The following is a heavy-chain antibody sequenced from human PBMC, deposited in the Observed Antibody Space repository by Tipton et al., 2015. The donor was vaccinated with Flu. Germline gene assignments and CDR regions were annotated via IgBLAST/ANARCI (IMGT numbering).Heavy chain of an antibody. CDR3: AKSGFNTGWYYFDS. V-gene: IGHV4-38-2*02. CDR2: IHHRGNT. CDR1: DYSVSSGYY. J-gene: IGHJ4*02. D-gene: IGHD6-19*01. Sequence: TLSLTCTVSDYSVSSGYYWGWIRQSPGKGLEWMGVIHHRGNTYYNPSLKSRVTISVGTSNNQFSLKLNSVTSTDTAVYYCAKSGFNTGWYYFDSWGQG.